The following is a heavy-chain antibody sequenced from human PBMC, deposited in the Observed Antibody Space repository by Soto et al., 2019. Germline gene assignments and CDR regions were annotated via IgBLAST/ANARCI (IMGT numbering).Heavy chain of an antibody. CDR2: IYYNGDT. J-gene: IGHJ3*02. CDR1: GGSISSGGYY. V-gene: IGHV4-31*03. D-gene: IGHD1-26*01. CDR3: ARAPNSGSYHDAFDI. Sequence: TLSLTCTVSGGSISSGGYYWSWIRQYPGKGLEWIAYIYYNGDTYFNPSLESRVSISIDTSKNQFSLKVNSLTAADTAVYYCARAPNSGSYHDAFDIWGLGTMVTVSS.